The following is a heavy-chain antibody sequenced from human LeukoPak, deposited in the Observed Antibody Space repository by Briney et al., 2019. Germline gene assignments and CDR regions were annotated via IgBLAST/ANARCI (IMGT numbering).Heavy chain of an antibody. J-gene: IGHJ6*04. D-gene: IGHD3-16*01. CDR3: ARFTYTTRPSDV. V-gene: IGHV4-4*09. CDR2: IYSSGST. CDR1: GGSISGYY. Sequence: SETLSLTCSVSGGSISGYYGSWIRQPPGQTLGWIGYIYSSGSTNYNPSLQSRVTMSVDTSMNQFSLRLSSVTAADTVVYYCARFTYTTRPSDVWGKGTTVTVSS.